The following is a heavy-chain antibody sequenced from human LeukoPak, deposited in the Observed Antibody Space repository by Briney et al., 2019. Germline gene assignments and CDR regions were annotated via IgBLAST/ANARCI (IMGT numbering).Heavy chain of an antibody. V-gene: IGHV3-74*01. CDR3: AKDLPAAYFDY. J-gene: IGHJ4*02. Sequence: GGSLRLSCAASGFNFSNYWMHWVRQAPGKGLEWVSRINIAGSVTTYADSVKGRFTISRDNSKNTLYLQMSSLRPEDTAVYCCAKDLPAAYFDYWGQGTLVTVSS. D-gene: IGHD2-2*01. CDR1: GFNFSNYW. CDR2: INIAGSVT.